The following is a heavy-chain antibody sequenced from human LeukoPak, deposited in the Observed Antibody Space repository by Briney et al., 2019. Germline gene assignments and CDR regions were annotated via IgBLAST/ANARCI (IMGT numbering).Heavy chain of an antibody. CDR3: ARDRSLGGTFDY. CDR2: IWYDGSNK. Sequence: GGSLRLSCAASGFTFSNYGMNWVRQAPGKGLEWVAVIWYDGSNKYYADSVKGRYTISRDNSKNTLYLQMNSLRAEDTAVYYCARDRSLGGTFDYWGQGTLVTVSS. D-gene: IGHD3-16*01. V-gene: IGHV3-33*08. J-gene: IGHJ4*02. CDR1: GFTFSNYG.